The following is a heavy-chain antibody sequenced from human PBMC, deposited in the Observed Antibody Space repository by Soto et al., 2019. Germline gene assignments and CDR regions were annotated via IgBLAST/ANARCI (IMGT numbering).Heavy chain of an antibody. CDR2: IWHDGSKQ. V-gene: IGHV3-33*01. Sequence: QVQVVESGGGVVQPGRSLRLSCAASGFSFRNYGMHWVRQAPGKGLEWVAVIWHDGSKQYYADSVKGRFTISRDNSKNTLYLQMNTLGAEDTAVYYCVGGLYYGDDWGQGTLVTVSP. CDR3: VGGLYYGDD. D-gene: IGHD3-16*01. J-gene: IGHJ4*02. CDR1: GFSFRNYG.